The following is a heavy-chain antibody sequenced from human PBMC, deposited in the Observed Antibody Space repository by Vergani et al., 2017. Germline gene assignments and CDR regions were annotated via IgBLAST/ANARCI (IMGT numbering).Heavy chain of an antibody. Sequence: EVQLVESGGGLVQPGGSLRLSCAASGFPLSNAWIHWVRQGPEKGLVWVSRIKSDGSITNYADSVKGRFTISRDNAKNTLYLEMNSLRGDDTAIYYCVRARCSGPCFMSNWCDSWGQGTLVTVSS. CDR3: VRARCSGPCFMSNWCDS. D-gene: IGHD5-12*01. J-gene: IGHJ5*01. V-gene: IGHV3-74*01. CDR1: GFPLSNAW. CDR2: IKSDGSIT.